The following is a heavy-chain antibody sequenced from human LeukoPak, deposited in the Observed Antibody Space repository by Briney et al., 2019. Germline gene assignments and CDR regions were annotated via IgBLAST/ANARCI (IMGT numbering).Heavy chain of an antibody. CDR2: IWANGINT. CDR1: GFSLSSCG. J-gene: IGHJ3*01. V-gene: IGHV3-33*01. Sequence: GGSLRLSCAASGFSLSSCGMHWVRQAPGKGLEWVAVIWANGINTYYADSVKGRLTFSRDNSKSTLYLQMNSLRAEDTAVYYCARERGPYDAFDVWGQGTLVTVSS. CDR3: ARERGPYDAFDV. D-gene: IGHD3-10*01.